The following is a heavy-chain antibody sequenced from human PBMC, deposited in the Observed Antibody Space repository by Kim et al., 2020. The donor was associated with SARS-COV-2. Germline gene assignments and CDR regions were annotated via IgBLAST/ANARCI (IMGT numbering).Heavy chain of an antibody. D-gene: IGHD3-9*01. J-gene: IGHJ4*02. V-gene: IGHV3-15*01. CDR3: TKRANYGILTGYYKVDY. Sequence: VKGKFTSTRDDSKNTLYLQMDSLKTEDTAVYYCTKRANYGILTGYYKVDYWGQGTLVTVSS.